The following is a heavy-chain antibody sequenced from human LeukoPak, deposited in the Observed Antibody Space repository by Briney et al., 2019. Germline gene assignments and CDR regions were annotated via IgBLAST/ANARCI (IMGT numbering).Heavy chain of an antibody. CDR1: GFSLSSDW. CDR3: ARGLYSSLL. V-gene: IGHV3-7*01. CDR2: IKEDGSEK. Sequence: GGSLRLSCAASGFSLSSDWMTWVRQAPGTGLEWVANIKEDGSEKYYVDSVKGRFTISRDNAKNSLYLQMNNLRAEDTAVYYCARGLYSSLLWGQGTLVTVSS. D-gene: IGHD6-19*01. J-gene: IGHJ4*02.